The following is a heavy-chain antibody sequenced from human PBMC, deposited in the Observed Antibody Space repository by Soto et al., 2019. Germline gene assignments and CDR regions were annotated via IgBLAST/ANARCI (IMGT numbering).Heavy chain of an antibody. CDR2: ISYDGSNK. CDR3: ARGLSILLFDY. D-gene: IGHD2-2*01. Sequence: GSLRLSCAASGFTFSSYGMHWVRQAPGKGLEWVAVISYDGSNKYYADSVKGRFTISRDNSKNTLYLQMNSLRAEDTAVYYCARGLSILLFDYWGQGTLVTVSS. CDR1: GFTFSSYG. V-gene: IGHV3-30*03. J-gene: IGHJ4*02.